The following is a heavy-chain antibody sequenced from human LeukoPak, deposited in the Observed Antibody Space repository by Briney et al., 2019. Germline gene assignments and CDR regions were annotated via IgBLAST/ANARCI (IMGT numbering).Heavy chain of an antibody. CDR1: GGSISSGSYY. CDR2: IYTSGST. CDR3: ARPGGRSYDYVWGSYRWYDY. V-gene: IGHV4-61*02. Sequence: SQTLSLTCTVSGGSISSGSYYWSWIRQPAGKGLEWIGRIYTSGSTNYNPSLKSRVTISVDTSKNQFSLKLSSVTAADTAVYYCARPGGRSYDYVWGSYRWYDYWGQGTLVTVSS. D-gene: IGHD3-16*02. J-gene: IGHJ4*02.